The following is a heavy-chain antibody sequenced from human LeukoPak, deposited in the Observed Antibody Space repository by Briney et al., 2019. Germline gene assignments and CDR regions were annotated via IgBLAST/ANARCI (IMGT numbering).Heavy chain of an antibody. CDR2: ISGSGGST. V-gene: IGHV3-23*01. CDR1: GYSFTSYW. Sequence: GESLKISCKASGYSFTSYWIGWVRQAPGKGLEWVSAISGSGGSTYYADSVKGRFTISRDNSKNTLYLQMNSLRAEDTAVYYCAKGHYYYYYMDVWGKGTTVTISS. CDR3: AKGHYYYYYMDV. J-gene: IGHJ6*03.